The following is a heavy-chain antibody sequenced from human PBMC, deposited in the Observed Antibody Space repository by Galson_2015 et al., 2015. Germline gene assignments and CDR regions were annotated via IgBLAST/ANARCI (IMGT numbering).Heavy chain of an antibody. CDR2: INPNSGGT. J-gene: IGHJ4*02. V-gene: IGHV1-2*06. Sequence: SVKVSCKASGYTFTGYYMHWVRQAPGQGLEWMGRINPNSGGTNYAQKFQGRVTMTRDTSISTAYMELSRLRSDDTAVYYCAREQHSSSSTPKSFRYWGQGTLVTVSS. CDR1: GYTFTGYY. D-gene: IGHD6-6*01. CDR3: AREQHSSSSTPKSFRY.